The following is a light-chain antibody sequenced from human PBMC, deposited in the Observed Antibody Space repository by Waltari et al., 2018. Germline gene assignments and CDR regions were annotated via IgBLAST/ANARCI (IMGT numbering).Light chain of an antibody. V-gene: IGLV1-40*01. Sequence: QSVLTQPPSVSGAPGQRVTISCTGSWSNIGAGYDVHWYQQLPGKAPTLLVYGVNTRPPGVPDRFFGSKSGTSASLAIPGLQPEDEADYYCQSYDTKVGVVFGGGNKLTVL. J-gene: IGLJ2*01. CDR3: QSYDTKVGVV. CDR1: WSNIGAGYD. CDR2: GVN.